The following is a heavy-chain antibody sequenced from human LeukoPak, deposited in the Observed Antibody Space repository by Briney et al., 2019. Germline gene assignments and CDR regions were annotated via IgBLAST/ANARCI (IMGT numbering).Heavy chain of an antibody. D-gene: IGHD3-16*01. Sequence: GGSLRLSCAASGFTFSNYVMHWVRQAPGKGLEWVAVISYDGSNKYYADSVKGRFTISRDNAKNSLYLQMDSLRAEDTAVYYCARDPPSRGTRYFDYWGQGTLVTVSS. V-gene: IGHV3-30*03. CDR1: GFTFSNYV. CDR2: ISYDGSNK. CDR3: ARDPPSRGTRYFDY. J-gene: IGHJ4*02.